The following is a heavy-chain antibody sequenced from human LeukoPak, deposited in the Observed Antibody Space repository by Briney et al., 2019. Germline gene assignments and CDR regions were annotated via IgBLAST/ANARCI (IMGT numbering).Heavy chain of an antibody. CDR2: ISAYNGNT. D-gene: IGHD6-19*01. Sequence: ASVKVSSKTFGYTFTSSGISWVRQAPGQGLEWMGWISAYNGNTNYAQKLQGRVTMTTDTSTSTAYMELRSLRSDDTAVYYCALYTSGWNFDYWGQGTLVTVSS. J-gene: IGHJ4*02. CDR3: ALYTSGWNFDY. V-gene: IGHV1-18*01. CDR1: GYTFTSSG.